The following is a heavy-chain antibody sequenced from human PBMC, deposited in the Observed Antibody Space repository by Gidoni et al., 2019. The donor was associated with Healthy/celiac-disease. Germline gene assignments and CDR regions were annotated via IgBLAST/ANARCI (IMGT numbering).Heavy chain of an antibody. CDR2: ISSSSSYI. V-gene: IGHV3-21*01. J-gene: IGHJ4*02. Sequence: EVQLVESGGGLVKPGWSLRLSCAASGFTFSSYSMNWVRQAPGKGLEWVSSISSSSSYIYYADSVKGRFTISRDNAKNSLYLQMNSLRAEDTAVYYCARGYDILTDRRYFDYWGQGTLVTVSS. D-gene: IGHD3-9*01. CDR3: ARGYDILTDRRYFDY. CDR1: GFTFSSYS.